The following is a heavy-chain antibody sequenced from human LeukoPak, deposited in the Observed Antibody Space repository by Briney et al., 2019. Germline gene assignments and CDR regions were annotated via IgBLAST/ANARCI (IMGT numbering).Heavy chain of an antibody. CDR3: AKSSDYYDSSAYSH. CDR2: ISGSGGST. J-gene: IGHJ4*02. D-gene: IGHD3-22*01. V-gene: IGHV3-23*01. Sequence: GGSLRLSCAASGFTFSSYAMSWVRQAPGKGLEWVSAISGSGGSTYYADSVKGRVTISRDNSKNTLHLQMNSLRAEDTAIYYCAKSSDYYDSSAYSHWGQGTLVTVSS. CDR1: GFTFSSYA.